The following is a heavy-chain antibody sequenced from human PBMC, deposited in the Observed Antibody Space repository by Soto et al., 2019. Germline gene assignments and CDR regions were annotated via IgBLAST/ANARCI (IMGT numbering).Heavy chain of an antibody. V-gene: IGHV4-59*12. Sequence: SETLSLTCTVSGGSISSYYWTWIRQPPGKGLEWIGYMYYSGSPNYNPSLKSRLTISVDTSKNQFSLKLSPVTAADTAVYYCARSFSLRPFDYWGQGTLVTVSS. D-gene: IGHD3-3*01. CDR3: ARSFSLRPFDY. CDR2: MYYSGSP. CDR1: GGSISSYY. J-gene: IGHJ4*02.